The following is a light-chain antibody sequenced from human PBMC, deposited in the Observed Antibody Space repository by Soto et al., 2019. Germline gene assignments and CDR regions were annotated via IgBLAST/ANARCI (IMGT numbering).Light chain of an antibody. CDR1: QSVTNSY. CDR3: QQYGSSPIT. V-gene: IGKV3-20*01. CDR2: GAS. J-gene: IGKJ5*01. Sequence: EIVLTQSPDTLSLSPGERATLSCSASQSVTNSYLAWYQQRFGQAPRLLIYGASTRATGIPDRFSGSGSGTDFTLTVSRLELEDFAVYYCQQYGSSPITFGQGTRLEIK.